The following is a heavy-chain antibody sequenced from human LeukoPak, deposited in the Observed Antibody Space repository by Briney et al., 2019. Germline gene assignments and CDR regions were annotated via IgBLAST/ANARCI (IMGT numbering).Heavy chain of an antibody. CDR3: ARGDAFDI. CDR2: ISSNGGST. Sequence: PGGSLRLSCAASGFTFSSYAMHWVRQAPGKGLEYVSVISSNGGSTYYANSVKGRFTISRDNSKNTLYLQMGSLRAEDMAVYYCARGDAFDIWGQGTMVTVSS. J-gene: IGHJ3*02. V-gene: IGHV3-64*01. CDR1: GFTFSSYA.